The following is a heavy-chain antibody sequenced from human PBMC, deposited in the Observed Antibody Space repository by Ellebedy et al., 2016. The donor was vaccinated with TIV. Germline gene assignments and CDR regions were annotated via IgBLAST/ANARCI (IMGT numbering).Heavy chain of an antibody. J-gene: IGHJ4*02. CDR2: IYYSGST. D-gene: IGHD6-19*01. CDR3: ARSSAVAGSYYFDY. CDR1: GGSISSSSYY. V-gene: IGHV4-39*07. Sequence: MPSETLSLTCTVSGGSISSSSYYWGWIRQPPGKGLEWIGSIYYSGSTNYNPSLKSRVTISVDTSKNQFSLKLSSVTAADTAVYYCARSSAVAGSYYFDYWGQGTLVTVSS.